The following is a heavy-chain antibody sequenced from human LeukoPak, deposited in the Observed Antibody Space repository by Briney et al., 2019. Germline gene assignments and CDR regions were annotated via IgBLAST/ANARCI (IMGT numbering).Heavy chain of an antibody. J-gene: IGHJ4*02. CDR3: ARNGAYNLDY. V-gene: IGHV4/OR15-8*01. D-gene: IGHD1-14*01. Sequence: TWVRQPPGKGLEWIGEIFHSGSTNYNPSLKSRLTISLDKSKNQFSLKLSAVTAADTAVYYCARNGAYNLDYWGQGTLVTVSS. CDR2: IFHSGST.